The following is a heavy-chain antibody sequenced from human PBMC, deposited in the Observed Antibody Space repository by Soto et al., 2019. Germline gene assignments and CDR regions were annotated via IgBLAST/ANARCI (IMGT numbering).Heavy chain of an antibody. D-gene: IGHD6-13*01. Sequence: GGSLRLSCTASGFDFGDYYMSWIRQAPGKGLEWVSYIDSDDGTTYYADSVKGRFTISRDNAKNSLYLQMNSLRVEDTALYYCVRPYYSSSWFPFDRWGQGTLVTVSS. V-gene: IGHV3-11*01. J-gene: IGHJ4*02. CDR2: IDSDDGTT. CDR3: VRPYYSSSWFPFDR. CDR1: GFDFGDYY.